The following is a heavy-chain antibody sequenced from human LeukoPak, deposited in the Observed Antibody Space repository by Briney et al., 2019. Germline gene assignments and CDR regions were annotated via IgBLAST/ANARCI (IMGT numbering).Heavy chain of an antibody. J-gene: IGHJ6*02. V-gene: IGHV4-59*01. Sequence: SETLSLTCTVSGDSIGSNYWSWIRQPPGKGLEWIGYIYYGGITNYNPSLKSRVTISLDTSKNRFSLRLTSVTAADTAIYYCARPSPEYYYGMDVWGQGTTVTVSS. D-gene: IGHD1-14*01. CDR3: ARPSPEYYYGMDV. CDR2: IYYGGIT. CDR1: GDSIGSNY.